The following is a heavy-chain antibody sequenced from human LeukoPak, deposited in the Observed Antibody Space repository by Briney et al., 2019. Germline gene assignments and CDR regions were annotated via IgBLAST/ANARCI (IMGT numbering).Heavy chain of an antibody. CDR3: ARAGENYGDYAAFDI. D-gene: IGHD4-17*01. J-gene: IGHJ3*02. Sequence: SVKVSCKASGGTFSSYAISWVRQAPGQGLEWMGGIIPIFGTANYAQKFQGRVTITADESTSTAYMELSSLRSEDTAVYYCARAGENYGDYAAFDIWGQGTMVTVSS. CDR2: IIPIFGTA. V-gene: IGHV1-69*01. CDR1: GGTFSSYA.